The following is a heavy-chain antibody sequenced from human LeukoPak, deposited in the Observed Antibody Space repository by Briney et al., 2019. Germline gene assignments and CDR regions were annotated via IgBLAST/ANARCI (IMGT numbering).Heavy chain of an antibody. V-gene: IGHV3-15*01. Sequence: GGSLRLSCAASGFTFSSAWMSWVRQAPGKGLEWVGRIKSKTDGGTTDYAAPVKGRFTISRDDSKNTLYLQMNSLKTEDTAVYYCTTAIYYDSSGFPYYSDYWGQGTLVTVSS. CDR2: IKSKTDGGTT. CDR3: TTAIYYDSSGFPYYSDY. CDR1: GFTFSSAW. J-gene: IGHJ4*02. D-gene: IGHD3-22*01.